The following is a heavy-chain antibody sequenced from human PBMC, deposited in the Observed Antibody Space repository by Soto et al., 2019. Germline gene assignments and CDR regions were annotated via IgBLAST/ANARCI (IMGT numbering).Heavy chain of an antibody. V-gene: IGHV1-69*06. Sequence: ASVKVSCKASGGTFSSYAISWVRQAPGQGLEWMGGIIPIFGTANYAQKFQGRVTITADKSTSTAYMELSSLRSEDTAVYYCARKRPNCGGDCYSHWGQGTLVTVS. J-gene: IGHJ4*02. CDR2: IIPIFGTA. CDR3: ARKRPNCGGDCYSH. CDR1: GGTFSSYA. D-gene: IGHD2-21*02.